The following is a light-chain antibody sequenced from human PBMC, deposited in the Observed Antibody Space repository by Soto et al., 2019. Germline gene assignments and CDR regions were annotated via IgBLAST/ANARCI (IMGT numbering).Light chain of an antibody. V-gene: IGLV1-40*01. CDR2: SNS. CDR1: SSNIGAGYD. Sequence: QSVLTQPPSVSGAPGQRVTISCTGSSSNIGAGYDVQWYQQLPGTAPKLLIYSNSNRPSGVPDRFSGSKSGTSASLAISGLQAEDEADYYCESYDNSLSGYVFGTGTKLTVL. J-gene: IGLJ1*01. CDR3: ESYDNSLSGYV.